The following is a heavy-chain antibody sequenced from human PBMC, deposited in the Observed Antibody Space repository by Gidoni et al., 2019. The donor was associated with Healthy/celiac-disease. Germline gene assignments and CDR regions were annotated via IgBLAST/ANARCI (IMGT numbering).Heavy chain of an antibody. CDR2: INWNGGST. V-gene: IGHV3-20*04. D-gene: IGHD4-17*01. CDR3: ARGQPLTIGKNYFDY. J-gene: IGHJ4*02. CDR1: GCTFDDYG. Sequence: EVQLVESGGGVVRPGGSLRLSCAASGCTFDDYGMSWVRQAPGKGLEWVSGINWNGGSTGYADSVKGRFTISRDNAKNSLYLQMNSLRAEDTALYYCARGQPLTIGKNYFDYWGQGTLVTVSS.